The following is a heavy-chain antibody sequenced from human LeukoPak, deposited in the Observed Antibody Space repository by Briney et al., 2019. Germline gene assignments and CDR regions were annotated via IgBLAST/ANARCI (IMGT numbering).Heavy chain of an antibody. Sequence: SATLSLTCAVYGGSFSDYYWTWIRQSPGKGLEWIGEINHSGATDYNPSLKSRVTISVDTSKNQFSLKVRSVTAADTAVYYCARRVRGVSFYYYNGMDVWGQGTTVTVSS. CDR2: INHSGAT. D-gene: IGHD3-10*01. CDR3: ARRVRGVSFYYYNGMDV. J-gene: IGHJ6*02. V-gene: IGHV4-34*01. CDR1: GGSFSDYY.